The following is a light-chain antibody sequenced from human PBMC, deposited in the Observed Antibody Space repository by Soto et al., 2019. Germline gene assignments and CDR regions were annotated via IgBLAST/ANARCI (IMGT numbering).Light chain of an antibody. CDR2: DAS. V-gene: IGKV1-33*01. J-gene: IGKJ4*01. CDR1: QDIRMY. CDR3: QQYADLRS. Sequence: DFQMTQSPSSLSASVGDRVTITCQASQDIRMYLNWYPHKPGKAPKVLIYDASNSETGVPSRFSGSGSGTDFTFTISSLQPEDFATYYCQQYADLRSFGGGTKVDIK.